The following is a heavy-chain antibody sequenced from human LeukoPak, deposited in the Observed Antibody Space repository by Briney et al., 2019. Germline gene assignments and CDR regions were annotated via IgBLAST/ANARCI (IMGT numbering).Heavy chain of an antibody. CDR3: ARDRYFGSGSYTTVYYYGMDV. J-gene: IGHJ6*02. CDR1: GGTFSSSA. V-gene: IGHV1-69*04. CDR2: IIPILGIS. Sequence: SVKVSCKASGGTFSSSAISWVRQAPGQGLEWMGRIIPILGISNYAEKFQGRVTITADKSTSTAYMELSSLRSEDTAVYYCARDRYFGSGSYTTVYYYGMDVWGQGTTVTVSS. D-gene: IGHD3-10*01.